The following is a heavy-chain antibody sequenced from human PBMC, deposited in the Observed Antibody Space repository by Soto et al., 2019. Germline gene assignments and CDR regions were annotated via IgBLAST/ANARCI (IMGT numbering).Heavy chain of an antibody. J-gene: IGHJ4*02. CDR3: AKNPGYYYDSTGYQFDY. V-gene: IGHV3-23*01. Sequence: GGSLSLSCAASEFTFSNYAMSWVRQAPGKGLEWVSAISYGGGTTYYADSVKGRFTISRDNSKNTLYLQMNSLRAEDTAVYYCAKNPGYYYDSTGYQFDYWGQGTLVTVSS. CDR1: EFTFSNYA. D-gene: IGHD3-22*01. CDR2: ISYGGGTT.